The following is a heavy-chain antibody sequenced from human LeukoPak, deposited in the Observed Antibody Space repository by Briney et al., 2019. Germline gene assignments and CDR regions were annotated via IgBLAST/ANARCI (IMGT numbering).Heavy chain of an antibody. V-gene: IGHV1-2*02. J-gene: IGHJ4*02. Sequence: ASLKLSCKASGYNFTGNFMHWVRRAPGQGLEWMGWINSNSGVTKYAQRFQGRITMTRDTSIRTGYMELRSLISEDTAMYYCARSLVHWGRGTLVTVSS. CDR2: INSNSGVT. CDR3: ARSLVH. CDR1: GYNFTGNF. D-gene: IGHD6-6*01.